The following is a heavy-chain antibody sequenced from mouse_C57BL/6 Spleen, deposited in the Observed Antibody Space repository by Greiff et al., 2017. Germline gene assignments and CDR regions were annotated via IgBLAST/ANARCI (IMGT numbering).Heavy chain of an antibody. CDR2: ISSGSSTI. CDR3: ARNYDYDNDAMDY. D-gene: IGHD2-4*01. J-gene: IGHJ4*01. Sequence: EVKVVESGGGLVKPGGSLKLSCAASGFTFSDYGMHWVRQAPEKGLEWVAYISSGSSTIYYADTVKGRFTISRDNAKNTLFLQMTSLRSEDTAMYYCARNYDYDNDAMDYWGQGTSVTVSS. V-gene: IGHV5-17*01. CDR1: GFTFSDYG.